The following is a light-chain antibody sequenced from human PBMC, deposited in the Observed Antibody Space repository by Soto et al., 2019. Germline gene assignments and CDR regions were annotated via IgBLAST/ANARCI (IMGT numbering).Light chain of an antibody. CDR1: QSISSW. J-gene: IGKJ1*01. CDR3: QQYYSYSST. V-gene: IGKV1-5*01. Sequence: DIHMTQSPSTLSASVGDRVTITCRASQSISSWLAWYKQKPGKAPELLIYDASILESGVPSRFSGVGSGTNFTLTISSLQPDDFATYYCQQYYSYSSTFGQGTKV. CDR2: DAS.